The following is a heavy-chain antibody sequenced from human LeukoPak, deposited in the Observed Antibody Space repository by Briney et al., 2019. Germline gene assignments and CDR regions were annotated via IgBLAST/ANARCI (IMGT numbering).Heavy chain of an antibody. CDR2: IKSDGST. CDR1: GFTFSTYW. CDR3: ARAPSEIGGYCPEYFRH. Sequence: PGGSLRLSCAASGFTFSTYWMHWVRQAPGKGLVWVSRIKSDGSTNYADSVKGRFTISRDNANNTLSLQMNSLRPEDTGVYYCARAPSEIGGYCPEYFRHWGQGTLVTVSS. V-gene: IGHV3-74*01. D-gene: IGHD2-21*01. J-gene: IGHJ1*01.